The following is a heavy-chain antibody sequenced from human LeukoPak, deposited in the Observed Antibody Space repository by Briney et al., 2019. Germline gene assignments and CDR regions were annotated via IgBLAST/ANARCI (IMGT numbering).Heavy chain of an antibody. J-gene: IGHJ4*02. CDR3: ARGRAAAFDY. CDR2: IYYSGST. D-gene: IGHD6-13*01. CDR1: GGSISSYY. Sequence: SETLSLTCTVSGGSISSYYWSWIRQPPGKGLEWIGCIYYSGSTNYNPSLKSRVTISVDTSKNQFSLKLSSVTAADTAVYYCARGRAAAFDYWGQGTLVTVSS. V-gene: IGHV4-59*01.